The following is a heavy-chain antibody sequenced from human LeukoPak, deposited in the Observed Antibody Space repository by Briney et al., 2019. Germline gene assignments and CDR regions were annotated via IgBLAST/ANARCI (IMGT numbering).Heavy chain of an antibody. CDR2: ISYDGSNK. Sequence: GGSLTLSCAVSGFTFSSYAMHWVRQAPDKGLEWVAVISYDGSNKYYRDSVKGRFTISRENSKTTLYLQMNSLRAEDTPVYYCAIDWVKIHSSRWYIGYWGKGTWSPSPQ. CDR1: GFTFSSYA. CDR3: AIDWVKIHSSRWYIGY. J-gene: IGHJ4*02. V-gene: IGHV3-30-3*01. D-gene: IGHD6-13*01.